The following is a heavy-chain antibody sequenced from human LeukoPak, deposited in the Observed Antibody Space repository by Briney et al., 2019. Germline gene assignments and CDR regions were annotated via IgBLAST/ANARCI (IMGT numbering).Heavy chain of an antibody. V-gene: IGHV4-31*03. D-gene: IGHD3-22*01. CDR3: AREPYSSGTNAFDI. Sequence: SETLSLTCTVSGGSISSGGYYWSWIRQHPGKGLEWIGYIYYSGGTYYNPSLKSRVTISVDTSKNQFSLKLSSVTDADTAVYYCAREPYSSGTNAFDIWGQGTMVTVSS. J-gene: IGHJ3*02. CDR2: IYYSGGT. CDR1: GGSISSGGYY.